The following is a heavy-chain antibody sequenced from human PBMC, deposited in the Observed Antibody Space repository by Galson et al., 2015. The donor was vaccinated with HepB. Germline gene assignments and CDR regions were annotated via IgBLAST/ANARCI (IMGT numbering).Heavy chain of an antibody. CDR1: GSTLSNYG. CDR2: ISTRDATK. V-gene: IGHV3-23*01. J-gene: IGHJ4*02. Sequence: SLRLSCAASGSTLSNYGMTWVRQAPGKGLEWVSSISTRDATKYYADSVKGRFTIPRDGSGPTLYLQMNTLRAQDTAVYYCVNGGIGGPAGLDHWGQGTLVTVSS. CDR3: VNGGIGGPAGLDH. D-gene: IGHD6-13*01.